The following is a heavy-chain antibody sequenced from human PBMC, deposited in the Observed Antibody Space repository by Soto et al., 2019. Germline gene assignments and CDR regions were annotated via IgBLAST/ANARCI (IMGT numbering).Heavy chain of an antibody. J-gene: IGHJ4*02. CDR1: GGSFSGYY. D-gene: IGHD5-12*01. CDR3: ARARALGWLRLHIDY. V-gene: IGHV4-34*01. CDR2: INHSGST. Sequence: PSETLSLTCAVYGGSFSGYYWSWIRQPPGKGLEWIGEINHSGSTNYNPSLKSRVTISVDTSKNQFSLKLSSVTAADTAVYYCARARALGWLRLHIDYWGQGNLVTVSS.